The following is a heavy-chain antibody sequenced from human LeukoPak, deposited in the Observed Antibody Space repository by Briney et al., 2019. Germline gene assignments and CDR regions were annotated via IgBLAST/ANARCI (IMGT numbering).Heavy chain of an antibody. CDR1: GGSISSSSYY. V-gene: IGHV4-39*01. CDR2: IYYSGST. Sequence: SETLSLTCTVSGGSISSSSYYWGWIRQPPGKGLEGIGSIYYSGSTYYNPSLKSRVTISVDTSKNQFSLKLSSVTAADTAVYYCARQPYYSSSDAFDIWGQGTMVTVSS. D-gene: IGHD6-6*01. CDR3: ARQPYYSSSDAFDI. J-gene: IGHJ3*02.